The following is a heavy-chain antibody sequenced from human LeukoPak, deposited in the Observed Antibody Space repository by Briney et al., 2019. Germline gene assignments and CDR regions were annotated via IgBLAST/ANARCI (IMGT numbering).Heavy chain of an antibody. J-gene: IGHJ4*02. CDR1: GFTFSAYS. Sequence: GGSLRLSCAASGFTFSAYSMSRVRQAPGKGLEWVANIKQDGSEKYYVGSVKGRFTISRDNAKNSLYLQMNSLRAEDTAVYYCARDPGPRVPPGSYSDYWGQGTLVTVSS. V-gene: IGHV3-7*01. D-gene: IGHD1-26*01. CDR3: ARDPGPRVPPGSYSDY. CDR2: IKQDGSEK.